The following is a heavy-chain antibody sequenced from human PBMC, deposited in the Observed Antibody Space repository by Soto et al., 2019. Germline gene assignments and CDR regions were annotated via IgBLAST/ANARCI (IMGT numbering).Heavy chain of an antibody. D-gene: IGHD3-10*01. CDR2: IKQDGSEK. J-gene: IGHJ4*02. CDR3: ARAMVRGVRSAFDY. CDR1: GFTFSSYW. V-gene: IGHV3-7*01. Sequence: EVQLVESGGGLVQPGGSLRLSCAASGFTFSSYWMSWVRQAPGKGLGWVANIKQDGSEKYYVDSVKGRFTISRDNAKNSLYLQMNSLRAEDTAVYYCARAMVRGVRSAFDYWGQGTLVTVSS.